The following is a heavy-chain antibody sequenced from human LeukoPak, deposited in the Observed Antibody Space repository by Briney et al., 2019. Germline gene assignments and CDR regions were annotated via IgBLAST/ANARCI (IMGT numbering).Heavy chain of an antibody. V-gene: IGHV4-31*03. CDR1: GGSVSSVAYY. D-gene: IGHD1-7*01. CDR3: AREIGTSRWFDP. J-gene: IGHJ5*02. CDR2: ISYSGSS. Sequence: SETLSLTCTVSGGSVSSVAYYWNWIRHLPGKGLEWIGYISYSGSSEFNPSLESRVTLSVDKSKNQFSLNLASVTAADTAMYYCAREIGTSRWFDPWGQGTLVTVSS.